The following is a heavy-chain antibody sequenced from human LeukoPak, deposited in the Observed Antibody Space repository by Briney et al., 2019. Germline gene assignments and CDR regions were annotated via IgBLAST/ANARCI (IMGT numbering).Heavy chain of an antibody. J-gene: IGHJ4*02. CDR1: GFTFSSYA. CDR3: AKADSYYYDSSGLDY. D-gene: IGHD3-22*01. Sequence: GGSLRLSCAASGFTFSSYAMSWVRQAPGKGLEWVSAISGSGGSTYYADSVKGRFTISRDNSKNTLYLQMNSLRAEDTAVYYCAKADSYYYDSSGLDYWGQGTLVTVSS. CDR2: ISGSGGST. V-gene: IGHV3-23*01.